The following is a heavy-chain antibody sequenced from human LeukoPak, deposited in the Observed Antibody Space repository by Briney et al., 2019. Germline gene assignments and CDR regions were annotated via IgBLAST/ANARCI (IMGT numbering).Heavy chain of an antibody. CDR3: ARDSPLSFDI. V-gene: IGHV3-21*01. Sequence: GGSLRLSCAASGFTFSTYSMNWVRQAPGKGLEWVSSISSSSSFIYYADSVKGRFTISRDNAKNSVYLQMNSLRAEDTAVYYCARDSPLSFDIWGQGTTVTVSS. J-gene: IGHJ3*02. CDR1: GFTFSTYS. CDR2: ISSSSSFI.